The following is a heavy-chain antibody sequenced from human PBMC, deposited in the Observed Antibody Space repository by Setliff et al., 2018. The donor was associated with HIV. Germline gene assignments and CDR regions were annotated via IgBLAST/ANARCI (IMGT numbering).Heavy chain of an antibody. CDR2: VNQRVTS. J-gene: IGHJ4*02. CDR3: AREQGGGDFDS. CDR1: SGSFGSYY. Sequence: SETLSLTCAVNSGSFGSYYWSWLRQSPGKGLGWIGEVNQRVTSNYNPSLKSLVTMSIDESKSQFSLMLSSVTAADTAVYFWAREQGGGDFDSWGQGTLVTVSS. V-gene: IGHV4-34*01. D-gene: IGHD1-1*01.